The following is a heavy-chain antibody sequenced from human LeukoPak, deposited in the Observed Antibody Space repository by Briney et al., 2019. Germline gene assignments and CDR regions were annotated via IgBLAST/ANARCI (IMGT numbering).Heavy chain of an antibody. CDR1: GFTFSDNY. V-gene: IGHV3-11*06. D-gene: IGHD6-13*01. CDR3: ARSSSSWLSHLYYYYGMDV. CDR2: ISSSSSYT. J-gene: IGHJ6*04. Sequence: GRSLRLSCAASGFTFSDNYMSWVRQAPGTGLEWVSYISSSSSYTNYADSVKGRFTISRDNAKNSLYLQMNSLRAEDTAVYYCARSSSSWLSHLYYYYGMDVWGKGTTVTVSS.